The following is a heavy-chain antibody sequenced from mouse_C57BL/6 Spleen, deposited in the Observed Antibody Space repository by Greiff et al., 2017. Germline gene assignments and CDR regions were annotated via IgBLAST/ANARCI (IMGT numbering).Heavy chain of an antibody. CDR3: AREMGYEYPWFAY. J-gene: IGHJ3*01. Sequence: LQQPGASVKMSCKASGYTFTSYWITWVKQRPGQGLAWIGDIYPGSGSTNYNEKFKSKATLTVDTSSSTAYMQRSSLTSEDSAVYYCAREMGYEYPWFAYWGQGTLVTVSA. CDR1: GYTFTSYW. CDR2: IYPGSGST. V-gene: IGHV1-55*01. D-gene: IGHD2-4*01.